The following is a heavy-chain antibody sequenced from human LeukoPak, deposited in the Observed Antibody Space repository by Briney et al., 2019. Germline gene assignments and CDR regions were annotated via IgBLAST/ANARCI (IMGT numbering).Heavy chain of an antibody. J-gene: IGHJ3*02. Sequence: SETLSLTCTVSGGSISSSSNYWGWIRQPPGKGLEWIGTIYYSGRTYYNPSLKRRVTISVDTSKNQFSLKLSSVTAADTAVYFCARGMYDSTGYSNPFDIWGQGTMVTVSS. CDR1: GGSISSSSNY. CDR3: ARGMYDSTGYSNPFDI. D-gene: IGHD3-22*01. CDR2: IYYSGRT. V-gene: IGHV4-39*07.